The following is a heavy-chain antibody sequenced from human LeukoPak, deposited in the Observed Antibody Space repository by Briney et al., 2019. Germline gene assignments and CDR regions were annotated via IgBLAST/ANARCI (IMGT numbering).Heavy chain of an antibody. CDR2: ISGSGGST. J-gene: IGHJ4*02. CDR3: AKDDGSGSYYPFDY. D-gene: IGHD3-10*01. V-gene: IGHV3-23*01. CDR1: GFTFSSYA. Sequence: GGSLRLSCAASGFTFSSYAMSWVRQAPGKGPEWVSAISGSGGSTYYADSVKGRFTLSRDNSKNTLYLQMNSLRAEDTAVYYCAKDDGSGSYYPFDYWGQGTLVTVSS.